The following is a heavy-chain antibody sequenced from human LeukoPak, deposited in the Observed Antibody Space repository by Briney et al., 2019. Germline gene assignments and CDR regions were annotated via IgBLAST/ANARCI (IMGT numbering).Heavy chain of an antibody. D-gene: IGHD4-17*01. V-gene: IGHV3-23*01. Sequence: GGSLRLSCVVSGFTFSNYAMTWVRQAPGQGLDWVSAISDSGVTAYYADSVKGRFTISRDNSKSTLYLQMNSLRAEDTAVYYCARRGESTNYGDYRFDSWGQGTLVTVSS. J-gene: IGHJ4*02. CDR2: ISDSGVTA. CDR3: ARRGESTNYGDYRFDS. CDR1: GFTFSNYA.